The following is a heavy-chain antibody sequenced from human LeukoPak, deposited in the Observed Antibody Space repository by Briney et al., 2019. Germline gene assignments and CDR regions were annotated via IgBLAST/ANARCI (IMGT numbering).Heavy chain of an antibody. Sequence: GGSLRPSCAASGFTFSSYAMSWVRQAPGKGLEWVSAVTASAGNTYYADSVKGRFTISRDNSKNTLYLQVTSPRAEDTAVYYCAKGDYYGSGSFFKNGMDVWGQGTTVTVSS. CDR3: AKGDYYGSGSFFKNGMDV. CDR2: VTASAGNT. D-gene: IGHD3-10*01. CDR1: GFTFSSYA. J-gene: IGHJ6*02. V-gene: IGHV3-23*01.